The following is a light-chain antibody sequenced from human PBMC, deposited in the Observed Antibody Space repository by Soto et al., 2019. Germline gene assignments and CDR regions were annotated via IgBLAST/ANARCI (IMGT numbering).Light chain of an antibody. Sequence: DIQMTQSPSSVSASVGDRVTIACRASQNIRSFLAWYQQKPGKAPELLIYVASSSQDGVPSRFSGSGYGTDFTLTISSLQPEDSATYYCQQGNSFPLTFGAGTKVDIK. V-gene: IGKV1-12*01. J-gene: IGKJ4*01. CDR3: QQGNSFPLT. CDR2: VAS. CDR1: QNIRSF.